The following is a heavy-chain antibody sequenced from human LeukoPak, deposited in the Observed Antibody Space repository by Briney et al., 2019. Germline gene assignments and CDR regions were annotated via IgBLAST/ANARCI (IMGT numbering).Heavy chain of an antibody. CDR3: ARGRAAVARYYMDV. Sequence: GGSLRLSCAASGFTFSSYWMHWVRQAPGKGLVWVSRINTDGTSTTYADSVKGRFTISRDNAKNTLYLQINSLRAEDTAVYYCARGRAAVARYYMDVWGKGTTVTVSS. CDR1: GFTFSSYW. CDR2: INTDGTST. D-gene: IGHD6-19*01. V-gene: IGHV3-74*01. J-gene: IGHJ6*03.